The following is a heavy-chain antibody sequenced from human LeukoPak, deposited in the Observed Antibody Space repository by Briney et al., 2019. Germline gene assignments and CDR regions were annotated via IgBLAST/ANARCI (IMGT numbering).Heavy chain of an antibody. J-gene: IGHJ4*02. CDR1: GFTFSSYS. D-gene: IGHD3-22*01. CDR3: AKDHESDGYPCLDH. Sequence: PGGSLRLSCAASGFTFSSYSMNWVRQAPGKGLEWVSSISSSSSYIYYADSVKGRFTISRDNSRNTLSLQMDSLRAEDTVVYYCAKDHESDGYPCLDHWGLGTLVTVSS. V-gene: IGHV3-21*04. CDR2: ISSSSSYI.